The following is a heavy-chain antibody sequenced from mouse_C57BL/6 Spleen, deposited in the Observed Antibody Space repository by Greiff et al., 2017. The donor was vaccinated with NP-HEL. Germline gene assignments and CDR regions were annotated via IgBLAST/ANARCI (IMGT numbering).Heavy chain of an antibody. D-gene: IGHD1-1*01. J-gene: IGHJ2*01. CDR3: ARSTYYYGSSDY. CDR2: IDPEDGDT. V-gene: IGHV14-1*01. Sequence: EVQLQESGAELVRPGASVKLSCTASGFNIKDYYMHWVKQRPEQGLEWIGRIDPEDGDTEYAPKFQGKATMTADTSSSTAYMQLSSLTSEDSAVYYCARSTYYYGSSDYWGQGTTLTVSS. CDR1: GFNIKDYY.